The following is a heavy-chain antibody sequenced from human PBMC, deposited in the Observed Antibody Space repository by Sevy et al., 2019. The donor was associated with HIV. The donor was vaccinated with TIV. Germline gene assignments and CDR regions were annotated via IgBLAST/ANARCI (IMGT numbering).Heavy chain of an antibody. J-gene: IGHJ4*02. CDR1: GDSVSSNSAA. Sequence: QSQTLSLTCAISGDSVSSNSAAWNWIRQSPSRGLEWLGRTYYRSKWYNDYAVSVKSRITINPDTSKNHFSLQLNSVTPEDTAVYYCARDGGDIVATIYYFDYWGQGTLVTVSS. CDR3: ARDGGDIVATIYYFDY. CDR2: TYYRSKWYN. D-gene: IGHD5-12*01. V-gene: IGHV6-1*01.